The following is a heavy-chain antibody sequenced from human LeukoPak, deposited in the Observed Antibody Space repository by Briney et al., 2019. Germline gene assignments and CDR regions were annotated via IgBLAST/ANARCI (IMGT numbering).Heavy chain of an antibody. CDR2: INTDGSST. V-gene: IGHV3-74*01. J-gene: IGHJ3*02. Sequence: GGSLRLSCAASGFIFSNYGMHWVRQTPGKGLVWVSRINTDGSSTSYADSVKGRFTISRDNAKNTLYLQMNSLRAEDTAVYYCASTVIMTAAGQDAFDIWGQGTMVTVSS. CDR3: ASTVIMTAAGQDAFDI. CDR1: GFIFSNYG. D-gene: IGHD6-13*01.